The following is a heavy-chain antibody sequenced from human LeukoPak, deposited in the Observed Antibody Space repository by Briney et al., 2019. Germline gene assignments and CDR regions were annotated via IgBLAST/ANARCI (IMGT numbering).Heavy chain of an antibody. CDR3: ARATWLPVGLYYYDSSGYYYYFDY. J-gene: IGHJ4*02. Sequence: PSETLPLTCTVSGGSISSDYWSWIRQPPGKGLEWIGYIYYSGSTNYNPSLKSRVTISVDTSKNQFSLKLSSVTAADTAVYYCARATWLPVGLYYYDSSGYYYYFDYWGQGTLVTVSS. D-gene: IGHD3-22*01. CDR1: GGSISSDY. V-gene: IGHV4-59*01. CDR2: IYYSGST.